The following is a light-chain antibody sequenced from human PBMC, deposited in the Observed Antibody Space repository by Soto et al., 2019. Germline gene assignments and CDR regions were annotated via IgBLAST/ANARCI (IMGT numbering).Light chain of an antibody. J-gene: IGLJ1*01. CDR1: SSNIGSNT. CDR3: AAWDDSLNGYV. CDR2: INN. V-gene: IGLV1-44*01. Sequence: QSVLTQPPSASGTPGQRVTISCSGSSSNIGSNTVNWFQHLSGTAPKLLIYINNQRPSGVPDRFSGSKSGTSAYLAISGLQSEDEADYYCAAWDDSLNGYVFGTGTKVTVL.